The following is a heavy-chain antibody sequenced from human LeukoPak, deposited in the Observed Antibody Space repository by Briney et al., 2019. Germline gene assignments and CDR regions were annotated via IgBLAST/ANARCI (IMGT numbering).Heavy chain of an antibody. J-gene: IGHJ4*02. CDR3: AKSGNRETVDY. CDR2: IRGSDSRT. D-gene: IGHD6-25*01. V-gene: IGHV3-23*01. Sequence: GGSLRLSCAASGFTFSSDAMSWVRQTPGKGLECVSTIRGSDSRTYYADSVKGRFTISRDNSTNTLYLQMNSLRAGDTAVYYCAKSGNRETVDYWGQGTLVTVSS. CDR1: GFTFSSDA.